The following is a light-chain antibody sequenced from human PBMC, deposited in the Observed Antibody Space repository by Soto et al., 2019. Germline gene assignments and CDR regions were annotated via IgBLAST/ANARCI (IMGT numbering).Light chain of an antibody. Sequence: IVMTQSPATLSGSGGERGTLSCRASQSVSSSLAWYQQKPGQAPRLLIYGASTRATGISDRFSGSESGTDFTLTINRLEPEDFAVYYCQLDGISPHFGQGTRLEIK. V-gene: IGKV3-15*01. CDR3: QLDGISPH. CDR2: GAS. CDR1: QSVSSS. J-gene: IGKJ5*01.